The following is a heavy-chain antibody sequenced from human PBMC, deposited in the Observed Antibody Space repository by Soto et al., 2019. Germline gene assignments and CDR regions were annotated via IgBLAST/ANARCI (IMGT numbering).Heavy chain of an antibody. Sequence: ASVKVSCKASGYTFTSYYMHWVRQAPGQRLEWMGWMNADNGNTGYAQKFQGRVTITRNTSISTAYMELSSLRSEDTAVYYCARLDYGGNSFWFDPWGQGTLVTVSS. D-gene: IGHD4-17*01. CDR3: ARLDYGGNSFWFDP. V-gene: IGHV1-8*03. CDR1: GYTFTSYY. CDR2: MNADNGNT. J-gene: IGHJ5*02.